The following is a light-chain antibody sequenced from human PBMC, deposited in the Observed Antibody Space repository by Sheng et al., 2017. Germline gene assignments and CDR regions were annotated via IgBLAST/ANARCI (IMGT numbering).Light chain of an antibody. V-gene: IGLV2-8*01. Sequence: QSALTQPPSASGSPGQSVTISCTGTSSDVGGNTYVSWYQQHPGKAPKLMIYEVTKRPSGVPDRFSGSKSGNTASLTISGLQPEDEADYYCSSYTSSSTQVFGTGTKVTVL. J-gene: IGLJ1*01. CDR2: EVT. CDR1: SSDVGGNTY. CDR3: SSYTSSSTQV.